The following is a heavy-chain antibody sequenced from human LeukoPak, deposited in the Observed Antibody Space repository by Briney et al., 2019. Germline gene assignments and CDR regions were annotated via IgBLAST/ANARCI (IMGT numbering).Heavy chain of an antibody. CDR3: ARALGVMTATHFDY. Sequence: GGSLRLSCVASGFTFSSYWMSWVRQAPGKGLEWVANIKQDGSEKYYVDSVKGRVTISRDNAKNSLYLQMDSLTAEDTAIYYCARALGVMTATHFDYWGQRTLVTVSS. V-gene: IGHV3-7*01. CDR2: IKQDGSEK. D-gene: IGHD2-21*02. CDR1: GFTFSSYW. J-gene: IGHJ4*02.